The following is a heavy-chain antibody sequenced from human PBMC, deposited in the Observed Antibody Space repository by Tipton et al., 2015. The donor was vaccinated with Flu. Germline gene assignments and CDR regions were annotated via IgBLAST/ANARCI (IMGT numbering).Heavy chain of an antibody. Sequence: QLVQSGPEVKKPGASVKVSCKASGYTFTGKFLHWVRQAPGQGLEWMGWMNPNNGVTNLAQKFEGRVTLTRDTSISTAYMELSRLTSDDTAVYYCARLGEDATVTLYYWGQGTLVTVSA. CDR2: MNPNNGVT. CDR1: GYTFTGKF. J-gene: IGHJ4*02. CDR3: ARLGEDATVTLYY. V-gene: IGHV1-2*02. D-gene: IGHD1-1*01.